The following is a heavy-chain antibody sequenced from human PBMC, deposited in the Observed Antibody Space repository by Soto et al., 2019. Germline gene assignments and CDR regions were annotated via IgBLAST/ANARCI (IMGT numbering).Heavy chain of an antibody. Sequence: ASVKVSCKAFGYPFNAFYIHWVRQAPGQGLEWRGVINPSGVGTSYAQKFQGRVTMTRDTSTTTVYMELGSMRSEETAIYYCARVAHVYDYADVWGQGTTVTVSS. CDR3: ARVAHVYDYADV. J-gene: IGHJ6*02. D-gene: IGHD4-17*01. V-gene: IGHV1-46*02. CDR1: GYPFNAFY. CDR2: INPSGVGT.